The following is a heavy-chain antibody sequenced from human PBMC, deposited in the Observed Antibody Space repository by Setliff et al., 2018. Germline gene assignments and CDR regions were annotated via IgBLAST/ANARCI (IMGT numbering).Heavy chain of an antibody. J-gene: IGHJ6*03. D-gene: IGHD3-10*01. CDR3: AGGQPLVRKYYYYMDV. CDR2: IIPMFGT. V-gene: IGHV1-69*13. Sequence: GASVKVSCKASGGTFSSYVISWVRGAPGQGLEWMGGIIPMFGTNYAQKFQGRVAITADESTSTAYMELSSLGSEDTAVYYCAGGQPLVRKYYYYMDVWGKGTTGTVSS. CDR1: GGTFSSYV.